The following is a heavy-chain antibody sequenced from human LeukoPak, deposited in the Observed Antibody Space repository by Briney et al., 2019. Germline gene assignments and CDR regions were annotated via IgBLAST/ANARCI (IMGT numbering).Heavy chain of an antibody. CDR2: INHSGST. CDR3: ARTHDSSGYYFDY. D-gene: IGHD3-22*01. J-gene: IGHJ4*02. Sequence: PGGSLRLSCAASGFTFSSYAMSWIRQPPGKGLEWIGEINHSGSTNYNPSLKSRVTISVDTSKNQFSLKLSSVTAADTAVYYCARTHDSSGYYFDYWGQGTLVTVSS. CDR1: GFTFSSYA. V-gene: IGHV4-34*01.